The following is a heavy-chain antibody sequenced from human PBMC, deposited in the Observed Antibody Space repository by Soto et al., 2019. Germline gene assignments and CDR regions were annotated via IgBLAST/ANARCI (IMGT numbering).Heavy chain of an antibody. Sequence: SETLSLTCTVSGGSISSGDYYWSWIRQPPGKGLEWIGYIYYSGSTYYNPSLKSRVTISVDTPKNQFSLKLSSVTAADTAVYYCARDSLAAREYYYYGMDVWGQGTTVTVSS. CDR3: ARDSLAAREYYYYGMDV. CDR2: IYYSGST. J-gene: IGHJ6*02. V-gene: IGHV4-30-4*01. D-gene: IGHD6-6*01. CDR1: GGSISSGDYY.